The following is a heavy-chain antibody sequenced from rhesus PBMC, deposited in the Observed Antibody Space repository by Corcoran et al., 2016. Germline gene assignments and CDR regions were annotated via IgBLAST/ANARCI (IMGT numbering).Heavy chain of an antibody. Sequence: EVQLVESGGGLVQPGGSLRLSCAASGFTFSAYDMYWVRQPPGKGLEWVSYISNTGKTKYYADSVKGRFTISRDNAKNSLSLQMSSLRAEDTAVYYCATGNGLDSWGQGGVVTVSS. D-gene: IGHD7-45*01. V-gene: IGHV3-136*01. CDR2: ISNTGKTK. CDR3: ATGNGLDS. CDR1: GFTFSAYD. J-gene: IGHJ6*01.